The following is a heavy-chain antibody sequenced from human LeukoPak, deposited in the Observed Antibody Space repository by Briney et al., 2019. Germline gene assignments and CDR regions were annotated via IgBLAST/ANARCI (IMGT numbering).Heavy chain of an antibody. CDR1: GSSITSYYY. CDR3: AAVRLNGDRRLWYFDF. J-gene: IGHJ2*01. CDR2: IYHAGKT. Sequence: SETLSLTCAVSGSSITSYYYWGWIRLPPEKGLEWIANIYHAGKTYYNPSLKSRVTMSVETSKNQFSLQLSSVTAADAAVYYCAAVRLNGDRRLWYFDFWGRGTVVTVSS. V-gene: IGHV4-38-2*01. D-gene: IGHD2-8*01.